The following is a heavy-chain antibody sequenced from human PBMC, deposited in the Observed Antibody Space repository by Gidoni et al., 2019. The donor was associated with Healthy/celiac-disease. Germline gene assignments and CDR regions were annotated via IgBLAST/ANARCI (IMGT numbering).Heavy chain of an antibody. CDR2: INNSGST. Sequence: QVQLQQWGAGLLKPSETLSLTCAVFGGSFSGYYRSWLRQPPGKGLEWIGEINNSGSTNYTPSLKSRVTISVDTSKNQFSLKLSSVTAADTAVYYCARGSMTLIYYDTNWFDPWGQGTLVTVSS. D-gene: IGHD3-22*01. J-gene: IGHJ5*02. CDR3: ARGSMTLIYYDTNWFDP. CDR1: GGSFSGYY. V-gene: IGHV4-34*01.